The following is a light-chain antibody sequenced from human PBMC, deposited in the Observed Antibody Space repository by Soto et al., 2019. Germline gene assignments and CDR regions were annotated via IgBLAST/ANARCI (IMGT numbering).Light chain of an antibody. CDR3: QVYDSSSDHRV. Sequence: SYELTQPPSVSVAPGQTARITCGGNNIGSKSVHWYQQKAGQAPVVVLFNDSDRPSGIPDRFSGSNSGNTATLTISRVEAGDEADYYCQVYDSSSDHRVFGGGTKLTVL. CDR1: NIGSKS. J-gene: IGLJ3*02. CDR2: NDS. V-gene: IGLV3-21*02.